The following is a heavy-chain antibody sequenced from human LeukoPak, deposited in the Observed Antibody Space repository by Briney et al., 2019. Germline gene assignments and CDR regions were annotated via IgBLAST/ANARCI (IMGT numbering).Heavy chain of an antibody. D-gene: IGHD4-11*01. J-gene: IGHJ6*03. V-gene: IGHV1-69*13. CDR3: ARGPSRIYSNYSITYYYMDV. Sequence: ASVKVSCKASGGIFSNYAFTWVRQAPGQGLEWMGGIIPIFGTANYAQKFQGRVTITADESTSTVYMELSSLRSEDTAVYYCARGPSRIYSNYSITYYYMDVWGKGTTVTV. CDR2: IIPIFGTA. CDR1: GGIFSNYA.